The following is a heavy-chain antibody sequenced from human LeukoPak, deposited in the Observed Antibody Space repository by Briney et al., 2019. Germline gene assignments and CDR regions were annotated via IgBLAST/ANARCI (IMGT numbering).Heavy chain of an antibody. D-gene: IGHD4-17*01. CDR1: GGSFSGYY. CDR3: ARVLTVTTPFDY. J-gene: IGHJ4*02. V-gene: IGHV4-34*01. CDR2: INQSGST. Sequence: PSETLSLTCAVDGGSFSGYYWGWVRQPPGEGLEWIGEINQSGSTNYNPSLKSRVTISVDTSKNQFSLKLSSVTAADTAVYYCARVLTVTTPFDYWGQGTLVTVSS.